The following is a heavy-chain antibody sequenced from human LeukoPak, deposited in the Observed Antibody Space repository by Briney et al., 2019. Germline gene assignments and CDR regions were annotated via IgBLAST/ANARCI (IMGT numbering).Heavy chain of an antibody. CDR1: GFSFSSYA. CDR3: AREGRCGGDCYYDY. D-gene: IGHD2-21*02. V-gene: IGHV3-48*04. J-gene: IGHJ4*02. Sequence: GGSLRLSCAASGFSFSSYAMSWVRQAPGKGLEWVSYISSSGSTIYYADSVKGRFTISRDNAKNSLYLQMNSLRAEDTAVYYCAREGRCGGDCYYDYWGQGTLVTVSS. CDR2: ISSSGSTI.